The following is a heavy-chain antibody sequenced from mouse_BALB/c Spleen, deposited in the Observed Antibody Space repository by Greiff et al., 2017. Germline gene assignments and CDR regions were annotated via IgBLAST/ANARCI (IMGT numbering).Heavy chain of an antibody. CDR1: GYTFTSYW. V-gene: IGHV1-69*02. J-gene: IGHJ3*01. D-gene: IGHD1-1*01. CDR3: ARPSFMDY. Sequence: QVQLQQPGAELVKPGASVKLSCKASGYTFTSYWMHWVKQRPGQGLEWIGEIDPSDSYTNYNQKFKGKATLTVDKSSSTAYMQLSSLTSEDSAVYYCARPSFMDYWGQGTLVTVSA. CDR2: IDPSDSYT.